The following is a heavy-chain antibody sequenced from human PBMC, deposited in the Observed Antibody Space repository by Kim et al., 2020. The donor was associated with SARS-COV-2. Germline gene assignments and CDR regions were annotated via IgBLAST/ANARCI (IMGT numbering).Heavy chain of an antibody. Sequence: SVKVSCKASGDTFSSYAISWVRQAPGQGLEWMGGIIPIVGTANYAQKFQGRVTITADESTSTAYMELSSLRSEDTAVYYCARFSWELGFGWGQGTLVTVSS. D-gene: IGHD1-26*01. CDR3: ARFSWELGFG. V-gene: IGHV1-69*13. J-gene: IGHJ4*02. CDR2: IIPIVGTA. CDR1: GDTFSSYA.